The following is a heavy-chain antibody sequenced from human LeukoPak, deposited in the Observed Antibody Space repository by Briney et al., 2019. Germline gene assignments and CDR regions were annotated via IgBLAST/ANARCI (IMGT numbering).Heavy chain of an antibody. CDR3: AREGGSCTSNSCSDYFDY. Sequence: GGSLRLSCAGSGFTFARHALTWVRQAPGVGLEWVSTISGGGGSTHYADSVKGRFTISRDNSKDTVFLQMNNLRAEDTAIYYCAREGGSCTSNSCSDYFDYWGQGTLVTVSS. V-gene: IGHV3-23*01. CDR2: ISGGGGST. J-gene: IGHJ4*02. D-gene: IGHD6-13*01. CDR1: GFTFARHA.